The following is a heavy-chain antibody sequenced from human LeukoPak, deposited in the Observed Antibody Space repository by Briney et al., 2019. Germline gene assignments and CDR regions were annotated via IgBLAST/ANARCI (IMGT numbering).Heavy chain of an antibody. CDR2: ISYDGSNK. CDR1: GFTFSSYA. D-gene: IGHD5-18*01. J-gene: IGHJ4*02. V-gene: IGHV3-30*04. CDR3: ARQRGYRFDY. Sequence: PGRSLRLSCAASGFTFSSYAMHWVRQAPGKGLEWVAVISYDGSNKYYADSVKGRFTISRGNSKNTLYLQMNSLRAEDTAVYYCARQRGYRFDYWGQGTLVTVSS.